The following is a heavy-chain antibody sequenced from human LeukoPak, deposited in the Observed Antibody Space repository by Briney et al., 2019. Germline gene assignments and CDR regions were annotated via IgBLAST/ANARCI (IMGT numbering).Heavy chain of an antibody. Sequence: PSETLSLTCSVSGDSIRNYYWSWIRQPPGEGLEWIGYIFYTGSTDYSPSLKSRLTISVDTSKNQFSLKLSSVTAADTAVYYCARVFEYSSSSPYYYYYMDVWGKGTTVTVSS. J-gene: IGHJ6*03. D-gene: IGHD6-6*01. CDR1: GDSIRNYY. V-gene: IGHV4-59*12. CDR3: ARVFEYSSSSPYYYYYMDV. CDR2: IFYTGST.